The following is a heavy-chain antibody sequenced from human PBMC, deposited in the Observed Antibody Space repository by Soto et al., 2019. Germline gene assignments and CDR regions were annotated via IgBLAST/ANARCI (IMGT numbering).Heavy chain of an antibody. CDR3: ASVTFGGVVLAH. D-gene: IGHD3-16*01. V-gene: IGHV4-59*01. CDR1: GGSFSGYY. CDR2: IYFNGNT. Sequence: SETLSLTCAVYGGSFSGYYWSWIRQPPGKGLEWIGYIYFNGNTNYNPSLKRRVTISIDTSKKQISLNLTSVTDADTAVYYCASVTFGGVVLAHWGQGTLVTVSS. J-gene: IGHJ4*02.